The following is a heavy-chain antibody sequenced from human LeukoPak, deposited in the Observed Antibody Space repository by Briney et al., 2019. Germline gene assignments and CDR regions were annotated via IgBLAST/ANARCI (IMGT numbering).Heavy chain of an antibody. CDR1: GFTVSSNY. J-gene: IGHJ6*03. CDR2: IYSGGST. D-gene: IGHD6-19*01. Sequence: GGSLRLSCAASGFTVSSNYMSWVRQAPGKGLEWVSVIYSGGSTYYADSVTGRFTISRDNSKNTLFLQMNSLRAEDTAVYYCARTIAVAGIYMDVWRKGTTVTVSS. CDR3: ARTIAVAGIYMDV. V-gene: IGHV3-53*01.